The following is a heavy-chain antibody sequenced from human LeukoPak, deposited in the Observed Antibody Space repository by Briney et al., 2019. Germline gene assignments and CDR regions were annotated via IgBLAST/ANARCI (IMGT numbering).Heavy chain of an antibody. V-gene: IGHV5-51*01. Sequence: GESLKISCKGSGYNFTSYWIGWVRQMPGKGLEWMGIIYPGDSDTRYSPSFQGQVTISADKSISTAYLQWSSLKASDTAMYYCARGTMIVVYQFDYWGQGTLVTVSS. J-gene: IGHJ4*02. CDR3: ARGTMIVVYQFDY. CDR1: GYNFTSYW. D-gene: IGHD3-22*01. CDR2: IYPGDSDT.